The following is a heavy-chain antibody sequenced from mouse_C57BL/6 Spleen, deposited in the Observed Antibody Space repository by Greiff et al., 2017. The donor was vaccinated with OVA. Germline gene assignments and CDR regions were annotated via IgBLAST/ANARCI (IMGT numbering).Heavy chain of an antibody. CDR3: TLYDYVHFDY. J-gene: IGHJ2*01. D-gene: IGHD2-4*01. Sequence: VQLQQSGAELVRPGASVKLSCTASGFNIKDSYMHWVKQRPEQGLEWIGRIDPEDGDTEYAPKFQGKATMTADTSSNTAYLQLSSLTSEDTAVYYCTLYDYVHFDYWGQGTTLTVSS. V-gene: IGHV14-1*01. CDR2: IDPEDGDT. CDR1: GFNIKDSY.